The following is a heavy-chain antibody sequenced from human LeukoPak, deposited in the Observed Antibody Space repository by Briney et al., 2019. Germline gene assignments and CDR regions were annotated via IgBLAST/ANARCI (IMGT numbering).Heavy chain of an antibody. D-gene: IGHD1-1*01. CDR3: ARERIHLERRGAFDI. Sequence: SETLSLTCNVSGGSISGGGYYWRWVRQTPGKGLEWIGSIHYGGTTYYNPSLRSRVAISVDTSTNQISLNLRSVSAADTALFYCARERIHLERRGAFDIWGHGTTVTVSS. CDR1: GGSISGGGYY. V-gene: IGHV4-39*07. CDR2: IHYGGTT. J-gene: IGHJ3*02.